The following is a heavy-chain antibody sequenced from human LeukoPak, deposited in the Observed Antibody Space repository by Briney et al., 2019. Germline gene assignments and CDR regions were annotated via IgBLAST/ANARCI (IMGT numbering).Heavy chain of an antibody. CDR2: IYHSGRT. D-gene: IGHD3-10*01. Sequence: SETLSLTCTVSGYSISSGYYWGWIRQPPGKGLEWIGSIYHSGRTFYNPSLKSRVTISVDTSKNQFSLKLSSVTAADTAVYYCARDAYGSGSYSKNWFDPWGQGTLVTVSS. V-gene: IGHV4-38-2*02. J-gene: IGHJ5*02. CDR1: GYSISSGYY. CDR3: ARDAYGSGSYSKNWFDP.